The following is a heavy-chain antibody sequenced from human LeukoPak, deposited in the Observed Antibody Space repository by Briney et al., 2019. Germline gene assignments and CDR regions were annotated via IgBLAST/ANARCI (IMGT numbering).Heavy chain of an antibody. CDR1: GGSISSSSYY. Sequence: SETLSLTCTVSGGSISSSSYYWGWIRQPPGKVLEWIGSIYYSGSTYYNPSLKSRVTISVDTSKNQFSLRLSSVTAADTAVYYCARHAFYYGSGSDWFDPWGQGTLVTVSS. D-gene: IGHD3-10*01. J-gene: IGHJ5*02. CDR2: IYYSGST. CDR3: ARHAFYYGSGSDWFDP. V-gene: IGHV4-39*01.